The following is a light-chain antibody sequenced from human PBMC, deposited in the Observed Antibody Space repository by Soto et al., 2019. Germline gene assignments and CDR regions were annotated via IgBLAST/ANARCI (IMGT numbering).Light chain of an antibody. CDR1: IFNIWAGYD. J-gene: IGLJ1*01. Sequence: SVLTQPPSVSGAPGQRVTISCTASIFNIWAGYDVHWYQQLPGTAPKLLIYGNSNRPSGVPDRFSGSKSGTSASLAITGLQAEDEADYYCQSYDSSLSGYVFGTGTKVTVL. CDR2: GNS. CDR3: QSYDSSLSGYV. V-gene: IGLV1-40*01.